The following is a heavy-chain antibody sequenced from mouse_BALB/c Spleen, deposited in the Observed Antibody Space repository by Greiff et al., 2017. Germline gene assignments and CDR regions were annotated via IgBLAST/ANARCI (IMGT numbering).Heavy chain of an antibody. Sequence: VQLQQSGAELVRPGSSVTISCKASGYAFSSYWMNWVKQRPGQGLEWIGQIYPGDGDTNYNGKFKGKATLTADKSSSTAYMQLSSLTSEDSAVYFCARATTQDFRAYWGQGTLVTVSA. V-gene: IGHV1-80*01. D-gene: IGHD2-12*01. CDR1: GYAFSSYW. CDR3: ARATTQDFRAY. J-gene: IGHJ3*01. CDR2: IYPGDGDT.